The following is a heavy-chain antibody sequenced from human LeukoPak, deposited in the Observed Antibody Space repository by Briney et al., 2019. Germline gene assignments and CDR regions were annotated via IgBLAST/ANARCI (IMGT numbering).Heavy chain of an antibody. V-gene: IGHV3-23*01. J-gene: IGHJ5*02. CDR2: ISGSSGNT. D-gene: IGHD3-3*01. CDR1: GFTFSNYA. Sequence: GRSLRLSCVASGFTFSNYAMNWVRQAPGKGLEWVSAISGSSGNTYYADSVKGRFTISRDNSKNTLYLQMNSLRAEDTAVYYCAKEGNYDFWSGDNWFDPWGQGTLVTVSS. CDR3: AKEGNYDFWSGDNWFDP.